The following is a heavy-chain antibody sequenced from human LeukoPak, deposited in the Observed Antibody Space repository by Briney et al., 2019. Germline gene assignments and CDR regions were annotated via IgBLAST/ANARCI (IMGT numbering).Heavy chain of an antibody. Sequence: ASVKVSCKASGYTFTGYYMHWVRQAPGQGLEWMGWINPNSGGTNYAQKFQGRVTMTRDTSISTAYMELSRLRSDDTAVYYCARNYGDYGHFDYWGQGTLVTVSS. CDR2: INPNSGGT. J-gene: IGHJ4*02. D-gene: IGHD4-17*01. CDR3: ARNYGDYGHFDY. CDR1: GYTFTGYY. V-gene: IGHV1-2*02.